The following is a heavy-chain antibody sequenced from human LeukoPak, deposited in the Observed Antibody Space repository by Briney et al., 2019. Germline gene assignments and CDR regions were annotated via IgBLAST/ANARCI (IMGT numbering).Heavy chain of an antibody. V-gene: IGHV1-2*02. CDR1: GYTLTDCC. D-gene: IGHD1-26*01. CDR3: ARGGSVVHPPEYTHH. J-gene: IGHJ1*01. Sequence: ASVKVSCKTSGYTLTDCCIHWVRQAPGQGLEWMGWINCKSGGTKYAPKFDGRVTMSRATSINTAFMELTSLTADDTALYYCARGGSVVHPPEYTHHWGQGALVTVSS. CDR2: INCKSGGT.